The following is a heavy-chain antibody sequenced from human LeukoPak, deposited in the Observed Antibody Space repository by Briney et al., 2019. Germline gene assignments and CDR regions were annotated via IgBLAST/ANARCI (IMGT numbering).Heavy chain of an antibody. V-gene: IGHV3-7*05. CDR2: IKQDGSEK. CDR3: ARDADFDN. Sequence: GGSLRLSCAAPGFTFSSYWMSWVRQAPGKGLEWVANIKQDGSEKYYGDSVKGRFTISRDNAKNLLYLQMNSLRVEDTAVYYCARDADFDNWGQGTLVTVSS. J-gene: IGHJ4*02. CDR1: GFTFSSYW.